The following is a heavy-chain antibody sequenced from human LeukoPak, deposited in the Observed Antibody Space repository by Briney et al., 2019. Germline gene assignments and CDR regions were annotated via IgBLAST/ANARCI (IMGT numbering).Heavy chain of an antibody. J-gene: IGHJ4*02. D-gene: IGHD3-10*01. CDR2: IYFSGRY. V-gene: IGHV4-39*07. Sequence: SETLSLTCNVSGGSISSSSYYWGWIRQPPGQGLEGIRSIYFSGRYYYNMSHKSRVTISIDTNKKQLSLKENSVTAADTAEYFCSRDNPYGSGTDYWGQGTLVTVSS. CDR1: GGSISSSSYY. CDR3: SRDNPYGSGTDY.